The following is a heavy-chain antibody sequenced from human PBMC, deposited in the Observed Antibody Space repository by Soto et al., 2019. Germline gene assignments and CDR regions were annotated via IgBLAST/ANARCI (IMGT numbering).Heavy chain of an antibody. CDR3: TRGRGYSYGPNYFDY. CDR1: GFTFSSYA. D-gene: IGHD5-18*01. J-gene: IGHJ4*02. V-gene: IGHV3-64*02. CDR2: ISSNGGST. Sequence: PGGSLRLSCAASGFTFSSYAMHWVRQAPGKGLEYVSAISSNGGSTYYADSVKGRLTISRDNSKNTLYLQMGSLRAEDMAVYYCTRGRGYSYGPNYFDYWGQGT.